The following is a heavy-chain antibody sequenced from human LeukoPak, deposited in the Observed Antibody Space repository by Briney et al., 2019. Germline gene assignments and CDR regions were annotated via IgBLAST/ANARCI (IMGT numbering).Heavy chain of an antibody. J-gene: IGHJ5*02. V-gene: IGHV1-18*01. CDR3: GKGSTGWSRDP. CDR2: ISATSGNT. CDR1: GYTFTERG. Sequence: ASVKVSCKASGYTFTERGISWMRHVPGQGLEWMGWISATSGNTYYAQTFQDRVTMTTDASTSTAYMELRDLTADDTAVHYCGKGSTGWSRDPWGQGTLVTVSS. D-gene: IGHD6-19*01.